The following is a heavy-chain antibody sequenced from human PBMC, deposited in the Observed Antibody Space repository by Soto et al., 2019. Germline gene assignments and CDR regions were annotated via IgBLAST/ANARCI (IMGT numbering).Heavy chain of an antibody. D-gene: IGHD6-13*01. V-gene: IGHV1-69*13. CDR1: GGTFSSYA. J-gene: IGHJ5*02. CDR2: IIPIFGTA. CDR3: AREGYSSSPGNRRFDP. Sequence: ASVKVSCKASGGTFSSYAISWVRQAPGQGLEWMGGIIPIFGTANYAQKFQGRVTITADESTSTAYMELSSLRSEDTAVYYCAREGYSSSPGNRRFDPWGQGTLVTVSS.